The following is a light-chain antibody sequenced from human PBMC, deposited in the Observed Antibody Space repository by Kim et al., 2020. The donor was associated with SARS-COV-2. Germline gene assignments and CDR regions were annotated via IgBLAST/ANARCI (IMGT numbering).Light chain of an antibody. CDR3: SSYTTTGTYV. CDR2: DVS. J-gene: IGLJ1*01. Sequence: QSALTQPASVSGSPGQSITISCTGTSSDVGRYNYVSWYQQHPGKAPKGMIYDVSNRPSGVSNRFSGSKSGNTASLTISGLQAEDEADYYCSSYTTTGTYVFGTGTKVTVL. V-gene: IGLV2-14*03. CDR1: SSDVGRYNY.